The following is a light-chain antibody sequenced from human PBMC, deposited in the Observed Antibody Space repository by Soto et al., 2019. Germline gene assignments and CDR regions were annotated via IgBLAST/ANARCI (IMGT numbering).Light chain of an antibody. CDR3: QHYNHYPIT. CDR2: GAS. J-gene: IGKJ5*01. CDR1: QPISNY. Sequence: DIQMTQSPSSLSASVGDRVTITCRASQPISNYLAWFQQKPRRAPKSLIYGASSLHSGVPSRFSGSGSGTDFTLTISSLQPEDFATYYCQHYNHYPITFGQGTRLDIK. V-gene: IGKV1-16*01.